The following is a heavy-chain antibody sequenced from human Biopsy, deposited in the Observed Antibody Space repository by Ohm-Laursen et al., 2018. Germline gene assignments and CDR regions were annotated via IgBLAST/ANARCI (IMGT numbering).Heavy chain of an antibody. CDR3: AREQPALSGGGSWFDS. CDR2: IWYDGSNK. Sequence: SLRLSCSASGFTFSSYGIHWVRQAPGKGLEWVAVIWYDGSNKYSADSVKGRFSISRDNSKNTVYLQMNSLRAADTAVYFCAREQPALSGGGSWFDSWGQGTLVIVSS. J-gene: IGHJ5*01. CDR1: GFTFSSYG. D-gene: IGHD6-19*01. V-gene: IGHV3-33*01.